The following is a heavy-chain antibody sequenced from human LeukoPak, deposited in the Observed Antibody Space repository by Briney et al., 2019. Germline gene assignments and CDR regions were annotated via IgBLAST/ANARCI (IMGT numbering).Heavy chain of an antibody. CDR1: GGSISSHY. V-gene: IGHV4-4*07. J-gene: IGHJ2*01. D-gene: IGHD7-27*01. CDR2: IYSSGTT. Sequence: PSETLSLTCTVSGGSISSHYWGWVRQPAGKGLEWIGRIYSSGTTDYNPSLKSRVTFSVDTSRNQFSLKLSSVTAADTAVYFCARVPSGPHWFFDLWGRGTLVAVSS. CDR3: ARVPSGPHWFFDL.